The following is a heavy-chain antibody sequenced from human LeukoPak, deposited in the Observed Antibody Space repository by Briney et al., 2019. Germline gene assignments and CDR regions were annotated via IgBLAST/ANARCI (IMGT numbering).Heavy chain of an antibody. CDR1: GYTFTNYG. D-gene: IGHD3-9*01. J-gene: IGHJ4*02. CDR2: ISAYNGNT. V-gene: IGHV1-18*01. CDR3: ARDQAATNTQVRFCLD. Sequence: GASVKVSFKASGYTFTNYGISWVRQAPGQGVEGMGWISAYNGNTNFAQKLHGLLTITTDPSPSTAYMHLKSLRSDDTAVYYCARDQAATNTQVRFCLDWGQGTLVTVSS.